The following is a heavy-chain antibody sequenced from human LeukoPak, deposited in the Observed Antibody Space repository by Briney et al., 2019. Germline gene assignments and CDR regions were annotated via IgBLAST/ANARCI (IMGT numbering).Heavy chain of an antibody. J-gene: IGHJ4*02. D-gene: IGHD1-26*01. CDR2: LNPRDSDS. Sequence: GESLKTSCKGSGYSFSDYWIGWVRQMPGKGLEWMGILNPRDSDSRYSPSFQGQVTISVDKSIATAFLQWSSLKASDTAMYYCATNSGIQSPLDYWGQGTLVTVSS. V-gene: IGHV5-51*01. CDR1: GYSFSDYW. CDR3: ATNSGIQSPLDY.